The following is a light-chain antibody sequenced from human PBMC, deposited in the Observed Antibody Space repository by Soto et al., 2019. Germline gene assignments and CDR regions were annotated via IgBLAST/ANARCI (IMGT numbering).Light chain of an antibody. CDR2: GAS. Sequence: EIVMTQSPVTLSVSPGERVTLSCKANQTINNDLAWYQQKSGQAPRLLIYGASTRATDVPARFSGSGSGTEFILTISSLQSEDFAAYSCQQYRDWPLTFGGGSKVEIK. CDR1: QTINND. CDR3: QQYRDWPLT. J-gene: IGKJ4*01. V-gene: IGKV3-15*01.